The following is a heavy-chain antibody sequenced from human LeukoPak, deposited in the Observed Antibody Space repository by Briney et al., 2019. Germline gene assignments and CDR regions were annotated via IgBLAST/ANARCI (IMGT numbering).Heavy chain of an antibody. D-gene: IGHD3-22*01. Sequence: GSLRLSCAASGFTFSNAWMSWVRQAPGKGLEWVGRIKSKTDGGTTDYAAPVKGRFTISRDDSKNTLYLQMNSLKTEDTAVYYCTTYTGYYDSRPLDYWGQGTLVTVSS. CDR1: GFTFSNAW. CDR3: TTYTGYYDSRPLDY. CDR2: IKSKTDGGTT. V-gene: IGHV3-15*01. J-gene: IGHJ4*02.